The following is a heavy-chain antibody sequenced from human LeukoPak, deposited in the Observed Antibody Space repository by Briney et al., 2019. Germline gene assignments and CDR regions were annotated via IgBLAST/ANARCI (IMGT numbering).Heavy chain of an antibody. J-gene: IGHJ2*01. V-gene: IGHV1-69*04. CDR1: GGTLSSYA. D-gene: IGHD6-19*01. CDR3: ARERQWLAYWYFDL. CDR2: IIPPLGVT. Sequence: ASVKVSCKASGGTLSSYAISWVRQAPGQGLEWMGRIIPPLGVTNYAQKFQGRVTVTADRSTSTAYMELSRLRSEDTAVYYCARERQWLAYWYFDLWGRGTLVTVSS.